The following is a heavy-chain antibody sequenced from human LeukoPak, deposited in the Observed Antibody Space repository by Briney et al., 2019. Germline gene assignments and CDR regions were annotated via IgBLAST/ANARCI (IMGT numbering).Heavy chain of an antibody. V-gene: IGHV3-74*01. CDR2: TNNDGSAT. CDR3: ARGNAGFDY. J-gene: IGHJ4*02. D-gene: IGHD2-2*01. Sequence: GGSLRLSCAASGFTFSSYWMHWVRQAPGKGLVWVSFTNNDGSATNYADSVKGRFTISRDNAKNTLYLQMNSLSAEDTAVYYCARGNAGFDYWGQGTVVTASS. CDR1: GFTFSSYW.